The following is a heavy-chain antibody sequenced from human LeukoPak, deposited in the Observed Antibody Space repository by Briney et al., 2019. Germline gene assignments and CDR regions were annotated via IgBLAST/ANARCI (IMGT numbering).Heavy chain of an antibody. Sequence: GGSLRLSCAASGFTFSSYAMSWVRQALGKGLEWVANIKQDATEQYYVESAKGRFTISRDNAKNSLYLQVNSLRAEDTAVYYCARFHYCSSTNCYPRHFDYWGQGTLVTVSS. CDR2: IKQDATEQ. D-gene: IGHD2-2*01. V-gene: IGHV3-7*01. CDR1: GFTFSSYA. CDR3: ARFHYCSSTNCYPRHFDY. J-gene: IGHJ4*02.